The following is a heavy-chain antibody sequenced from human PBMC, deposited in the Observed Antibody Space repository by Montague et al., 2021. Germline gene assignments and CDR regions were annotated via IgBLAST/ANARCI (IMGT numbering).Heavy chain of an antibody. Sequence: SETLSRTRTVSRSLIIRDYYCGWIRPPPGKGLEWMGSVSQVGSTHYNPSLKSRVTISVDTSNNHFSLKLSSVTAADTAMYYCARERDRYYYMDIWGKGTTVTVSS. J-gene: IGHJ6*03. CDR3: ARERDRYYYMDI. CDR2: VSQVGST. CDR1: RSLIIRDYY. V-gene: IGHV4-38-2*02.